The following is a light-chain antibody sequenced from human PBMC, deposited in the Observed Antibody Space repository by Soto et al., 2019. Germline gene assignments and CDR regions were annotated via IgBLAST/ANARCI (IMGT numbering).Light chain of an antibody. CDR2: GAS. J-gene: IGKJ1*01. CDR3: QQYGSSPWT. V-gene: IGKV3-20*01. Sequence: TKSPGSVTLSHVEGATLSNRVSQSVSSSYLAWYQQKPGQAPRLLIYGASSRATGIPDRFSGSGSGTDFTLTISRLEPEDFAVYYCQQYGSSPWTFGQGTKVDIK. CDR1: QSVSSSY.